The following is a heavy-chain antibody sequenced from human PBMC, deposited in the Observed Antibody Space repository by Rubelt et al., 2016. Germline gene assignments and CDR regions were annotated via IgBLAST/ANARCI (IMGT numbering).Heavy chain of an antibody. D-gene: IGHD6-13*01. Sequence: QVQLVQSGAEVKKPGSSVKVSCKASGGTFRSYAISWVRQAPGQGLEWMGGIIPIFGTATYAQKFQGRVTIIADESTSTSYMELSSLRSEDPAVYCCARRQQLGPFDYWGQGTLVTVSS. CDR3: ARRQQLGPFDY. V-gene: IGHV1-69*01. J-gene: IGHJ4*02. CDR1: GGTFRSYA. CDR2: IIPIFGTA.